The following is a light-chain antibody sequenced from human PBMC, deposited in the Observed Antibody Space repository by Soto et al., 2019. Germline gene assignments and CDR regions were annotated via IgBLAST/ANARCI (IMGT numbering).Light chain of an antibody. CDR2: AAS. CDR1: QGISSW. Sequence: DIQMTQSPSSVSASVGDRVTITCRASQGISSWLAWFQQKPGEAPRLLIYAASSLHSGVPSRFSGSGSGTDFTLTXSSXQPXDXXXXXXXXXXSFPLTFGGGTKVEIK. V-gene: IGKV1-12*01. CDR3: XXXXSFPLT. J-gene: IGKJ4*01.